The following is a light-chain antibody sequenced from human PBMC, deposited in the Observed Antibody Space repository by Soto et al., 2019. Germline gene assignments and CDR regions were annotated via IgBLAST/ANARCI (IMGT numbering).Light chain of an antibody. V-gene: IGKV3-15*01. CDR1: QSVSSN. Sequence: EIVMTQSPATLSVSPGERATLSCRASQSVSSNLAWYQQKPGQAPRLLIYGASTRATGFPARFSGGGSWTEFTLTISNLQSEDFAVYYCQQYNKWPLTFGGGTKVEIK. J-gene: IGKJ4*01. CDR3: QQYNKWPLT. CDR2: GAS.